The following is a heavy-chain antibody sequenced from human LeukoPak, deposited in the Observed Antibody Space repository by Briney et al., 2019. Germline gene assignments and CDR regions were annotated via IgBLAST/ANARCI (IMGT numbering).Heavy chain of an antibody. CDR3: ARDDDYVWGSYRNYLFDY. J-gene: IGHJ4*02. CDR2: ISSSSSYI. D-gene: IGHD3-16*02. CDR1: GFTFSSYS. V-gene: IGHV3-21*01. Sequence: GGSLRLSCAASGFTFSSYSMNWGRQAPGKGLEWVSPISSSSSYIYYADSGKGRFTISRDNAKNSLYLQMNSLRAEDTAVYYCARDDDYVWGSYRNYLFDYWGQGTLVTVSS.